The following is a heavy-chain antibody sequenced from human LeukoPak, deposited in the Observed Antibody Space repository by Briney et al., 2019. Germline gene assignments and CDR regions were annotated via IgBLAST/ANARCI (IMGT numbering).Heavy chain of an antibody. CDR3: AKANTAMACFDY. J-gene: IGHJ4*02. Sequence: ASVKVSCKASGYTFTSYDINWVRQATGQGLEWMGWTNPNSGNTGYAQKFQGRVTMTRNTSISTAYMELSSLRSEDTAVYYCAKANTAMACFDYWGQGTLVTVSS. CDR1: GYTFTSYD. D-gene: IGHD5-18*01. V-gene: IGHV1-8*01. CDR2: TNPNSGNT.